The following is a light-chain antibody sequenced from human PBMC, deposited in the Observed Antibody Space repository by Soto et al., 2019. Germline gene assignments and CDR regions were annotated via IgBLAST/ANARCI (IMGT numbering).Light chain of an antibody. CDR1: SSDVGGYDF. V-gene: IGLV2-14*01. CDR2: EVT. CDR3: SSYTITSSPV. J-gene: IGLJ1*01. Sequence: QSVLTQPASVSGSPGQSITISCTGTSSDVGGYDFVSWYRQYPGQAPKILIYEVTHRPSRVPDRFSGSKSGNTASLTISGLQADDEVDYYCSSYTITSSPVFGPGTKLTVL.